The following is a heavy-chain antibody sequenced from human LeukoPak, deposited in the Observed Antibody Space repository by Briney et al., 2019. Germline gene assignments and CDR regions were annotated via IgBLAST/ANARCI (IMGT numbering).Heavy chain of an antibody. Sequence: GVSLRLSCAASGFTFSSYPMTWVRQAPGKGLEWVSTIGSSAGGTHYADSVKGRFTISRDNSKNSLYLQMNSLRAEDTAVYYCAKYYYTSGSSGGRVFDYWGQGTLVTVSS. CDR2: IGSSAGGT. J-gene: IGHJ4*02. CDR3: AKYYYTSGSSGGRVFDY. D-gene: IGHD3-10*01. CDR1: GFTFSSYP. V-gene: IGHV3-23*01.